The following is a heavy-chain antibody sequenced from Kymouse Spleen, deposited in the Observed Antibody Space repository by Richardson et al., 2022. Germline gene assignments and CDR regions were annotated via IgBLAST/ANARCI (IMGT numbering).Heavy chain of an antibody. CDR3: AREYSSSAYYYYYYGMDV. CDR1: GFTFSSYS. CDR2: ISSSSSYI. J-gene: IGHJ6*02. V-gene: IGHV3-21*03. Sequence: EVQLVESGGGLVKPGGSLRLSCAASGFTFSSYSMNWVRQAPGKGLEWVSSISSSSSYIYYADSVKGRFTISRDNAKNSLYLQMNSLRAEDTAVYYCAREYSSSAYYYYYYGMDVWGQGTTVTVSS. D-gene: IGHD6-6*01.